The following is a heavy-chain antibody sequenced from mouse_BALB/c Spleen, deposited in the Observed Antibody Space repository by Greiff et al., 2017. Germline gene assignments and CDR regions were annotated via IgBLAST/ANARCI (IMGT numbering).Heavy chain of an antibody. CDR3: ARGGVYYGNLYWYFDV. V-gene: IGHV1-14*01. CDR2: INPYNDGT. J-gene: IGHJ1*01. Sequence: EVQLQQSGPELVKPGASVKMSCKASGCTFTSYVMHWVKQKPGQGLEWIGYINPYNDGTKYNEKFKGKATLTSDKSSSTAYMELSSLTSEDSAVYYCARGGVYYGNLYWYFDVWGAGTTVTVSS. D-gene: IGHD2-1*01. CDR1: GCTFTSYV.